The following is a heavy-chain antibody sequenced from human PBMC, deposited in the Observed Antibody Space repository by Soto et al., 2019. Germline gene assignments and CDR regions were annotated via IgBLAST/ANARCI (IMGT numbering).Heavy chain of an antibody. CDR2: IYHTGST. D-gene: IGHD2-21*02. Sequence: QVQLQGSGPGLVKPSETLSLTCTVSGGSVKIPNHHWHWIRQSPGKKLEWIGFIYHTGSTTYNPSLSSRVAMSLATSKTQFYLELTSVTAADTAIYSCARCDFSYGSDVWGQGTTVTVSS. J-gene: IGHJ6*02. CDR3: ARCDFSYGSDV. CDR1: GGSVKIPNHH. V-gene: IGHV4-61*01.